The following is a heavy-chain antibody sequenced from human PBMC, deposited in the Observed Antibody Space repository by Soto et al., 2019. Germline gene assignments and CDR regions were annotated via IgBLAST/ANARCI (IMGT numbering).Heavy chain of an antibody. V-gene: IGHV1-18*01. CDR2: ISAYNGNT. CDR3: ARDIPTYCGGDCSDDAFDI. CDR1: GYTFTSYG. J-gene: IGHJ3*02. D-gene: IGHD2-21*02. Sequence: QVQLVQSGAEVKKPGASVKVSCKASGYTFTSYGISWVRQAPGQGLEWMGWISAYNGNTNYAQKLQGRVTMTTDTSTSTAYMELRSLRSDDTAVYYCARDIPTYCGGDCSDDAFDIWGQGTMVTVSS.